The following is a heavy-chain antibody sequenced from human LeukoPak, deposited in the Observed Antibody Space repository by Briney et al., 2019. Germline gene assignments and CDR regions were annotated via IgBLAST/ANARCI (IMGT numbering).Heavy chain of an antibody. V-gene: IGHV3-30*02. Sequence: GGSLRLSCAASGFTFSSYGMHWVRQAPGKGLEWVAFIRYDGSNKYYADSVKGRFTISRDNSKDTLYLQMNSLRAEDTAVYYCAKDPRPGYSSGWYNYFDYWGQGTLVTVSS. CDR2: IRYDGSNK. CDR3: AKDPRPGYSSGWYNYFDY. J-gene: IGHJ4*02. CDR1: GFTFSSYG. D-gene: IGHD6-19*01.